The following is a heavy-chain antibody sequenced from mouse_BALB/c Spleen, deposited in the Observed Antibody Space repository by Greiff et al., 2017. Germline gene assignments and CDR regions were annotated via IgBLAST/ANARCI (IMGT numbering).Heavy chain of an antibody. CDR3: ARRGDGGWFAY. J-gene: IGHJ3*01. Sequence: EVQVVESGGDLVKPGGSLKLSCAASGFTFSSYAMSWVRQTPEKRLEWVATISSGGSYTYYPDSVKGRFTISRDNAKNTLYLQMSSLRSEDTAMYYCARRGDGGWFAYWGQGTLVTVSA. CDR1: GFTFSSYA. V-gene: IGHV5-9-3*01. CDR2: ISSGGSYT. D-gene: IGHD2-3*01.